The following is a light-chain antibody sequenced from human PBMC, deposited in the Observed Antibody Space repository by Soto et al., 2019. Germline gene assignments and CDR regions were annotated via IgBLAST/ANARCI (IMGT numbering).Light chain of an antibody. CDR2: WAS. J-gene: IGKJ2*01. V-gene: IGKV4-1*01. CDR3: QQYYSTPVT. Sequence: DIVMTQSPDSLAVSLGERATINCKSSQSVLYSSNNKNYLAWYQQKPGQPPKLLIYWASTRESGVPDRFSGSGSGTDFTLTISSLQAKDVAVYYCQQYYSTPVTFGQGTKLRSN. CDR1: QSVLYSSNNKNY.